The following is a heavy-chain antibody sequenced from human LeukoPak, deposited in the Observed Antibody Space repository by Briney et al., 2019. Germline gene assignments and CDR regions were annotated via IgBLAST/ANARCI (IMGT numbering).Heavy chain of an antibody. V-gene: IGHV4-39*07. CDR1: GGSVSSSSYY. Sequence: PSETLSLTCTVSGGSVSSSSYYWGWIRQPPGKGLECIGRIYYSGSTDYNPSLKSRVTISVDTSKNQFFLNLSSVTAADTAVYYCARGSGTMVRGGVYFDYWGQGTLVTVSS. D-gene: IGHD3-10*01. CDR3: ARGSGTMVRGGVYFDY. CDR2: IYYSGST. J-gene: IGHJ4*02.